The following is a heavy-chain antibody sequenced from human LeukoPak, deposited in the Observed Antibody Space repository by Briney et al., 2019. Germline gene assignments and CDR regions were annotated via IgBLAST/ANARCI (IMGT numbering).Heavy chain of an antibody. V-gene: IGHV4-34*01. CDR3: AGRERGGSSWYLRSLYTVSIEI. J-gene: IGHJ4*02. CDR2: INHSGST. CDR1: GGSFSGYY. Sequence: SETLSLTCAVYGGSFSGYYWSWIRQPPGKGLEWIGEINHSGSTNYNPSLKSRVTISVDTSKNQFSLKLSSVTAADTAVYYCAGRERGGSSWYLRSLYTVSIEIWGQGTLVTVSS. D-gene: IGHD6-13*01.